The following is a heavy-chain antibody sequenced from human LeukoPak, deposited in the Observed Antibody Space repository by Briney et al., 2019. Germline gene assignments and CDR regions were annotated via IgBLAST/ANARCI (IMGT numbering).Heavy chain of an antibody. V-gene: IGHV3-48*01. D-gene: IGHD3-22*01. CDR3: ARDRGRYYYDSSGYSFFDY. CDR2: ISSSSSTI. CDR1: GFTCSNYE. J-gene: IGHJ4*02. Sequence: TGGSLRLSCAASGFTCSNYEMNWVRQAPGKGLEWVSYISSSSSTIYYADSVKGRFTISRDNAKNSLYLQMNSLRAEDTALYYCARDRGRYYYDSSGYSFFDYWGQGTLVTVSS.